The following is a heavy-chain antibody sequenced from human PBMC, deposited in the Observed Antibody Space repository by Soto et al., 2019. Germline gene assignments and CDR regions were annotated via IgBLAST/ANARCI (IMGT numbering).Heavy chain of an antibody. CDR1: GYPVTAYY. V-gene: IGHV1-2*02. J-gene: IGHJ3*02. D-gene: IGHD3-3*01. CDR2: INPATGAA. Sequence: QLHLVQSGAVVKKPGASVTVSCSASGYPVTAYYMHWVRQAPGRGLEWMGGINPATGAAKYTQTFQGRVTMTRDPSTGTVFMELGGLTSEAPAVFYCARGGGVGVAGSAAFDMWGQGTLVTVSS. CDR3: ARGGGVGVAGSAAFDM.